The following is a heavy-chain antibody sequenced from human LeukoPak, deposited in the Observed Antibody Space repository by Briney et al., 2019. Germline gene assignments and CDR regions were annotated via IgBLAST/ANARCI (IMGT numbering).Heavy chain of an antibody. CDR1: GFSLSTSGVG. J-gene: IGHJ3*02. D-gene: IGHD6-19*01. CDR3: AHRSRIAVAGGGAFDI. V-gene: IGHV2-5*01. Sequence: SGPTLVNPTQTLTLTCTFSGFSLSTSGVGVGWIRQPPGNALEWLALIYWNDDKRYSPSLKSRLTITKDTSKNQVVLTMTNMDPVDTATYYCAHRSRIAVAGGGAFDIWGQGTMVTVSS. CDR2: IYWNDDK.